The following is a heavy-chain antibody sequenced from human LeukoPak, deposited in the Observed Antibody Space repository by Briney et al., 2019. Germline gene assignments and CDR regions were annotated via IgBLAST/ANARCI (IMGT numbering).Heavy chain of an antibody. D-gene: IGHD1-14*01. V-gene: IGHV4-39*07. J-gene: IGHJ5*02. Sequence: KPSETLSLTCTVSGGSISSSSYYWGWIRQPPGKGLEWIGSIYYSGSTYYNPSLKSRVTISVDTSKNQISLKLSFVTAADTAEYYCSRGPRTGRINWFDPWGQGTPVTVSS. CDR2: IYYSGST. CDR1: GGSISSSSYY. CDR3: SRGPRTGRINWFDP.